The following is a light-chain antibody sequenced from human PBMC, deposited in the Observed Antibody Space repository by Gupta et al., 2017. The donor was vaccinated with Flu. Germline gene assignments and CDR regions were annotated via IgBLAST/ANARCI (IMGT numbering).Light chain of an antibody. Sequence: KITITCSGSSSNIGSNYVSWYQPLQEKAPELLIYENNKRRSAIPDRFSGSKYATSATLGITRLQTGDEADYYCGTWDSSLSAWVFGGGTKLTVL. CDR3: GTWDSSLSAWV. CDR1: SSNIGSNY. CDR2: ENN. V-gene: IGLV1-51*02. J-gene: IGLJ3*02.